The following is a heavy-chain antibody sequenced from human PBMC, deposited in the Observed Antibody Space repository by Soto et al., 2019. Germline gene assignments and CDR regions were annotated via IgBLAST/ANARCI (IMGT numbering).Heavy chain of an antibody. CDR3: AAISTDYGDYVGAFDI. CDR1: GFTFTSSA. V-gene: IGHV1-58*01. Sequence: QMQLVQSGPEVKKPGTSVKVSCKASGFTFTSSAVQWVRQARGQRLEWIGWIVVGSGNTNYAQKFQERVTITRDMSTSTAYMELSSLRSEDTAVYYCAAISTDYGDYVGAFDIWGQGTMVTVSS. CDR2: IVVGSGNT. J-gene: IGHJ3*02. D-gene: IGHD4-17*01.